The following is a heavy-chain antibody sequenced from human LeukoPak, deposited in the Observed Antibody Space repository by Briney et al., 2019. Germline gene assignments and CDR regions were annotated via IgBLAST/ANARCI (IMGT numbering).Heavy chain of an antibody. CDR3: ARPRGSYFDY. CDR2: INHSGST. Sequence: SETLSLTCAVYGGSFSGYYWSWIRQPPGKGLEWIGEINHSGSTNYNPSLKSRVTISVDTSKNQFSLKLSSVTAADTAVYYCARPRGSYFDYWGQGALVTVSS. V-gene: IGHV4-34*01. D-gene: IGHD3-16*01. CDR1: GGSFSGYY. J-gene: IGHJ4*02.